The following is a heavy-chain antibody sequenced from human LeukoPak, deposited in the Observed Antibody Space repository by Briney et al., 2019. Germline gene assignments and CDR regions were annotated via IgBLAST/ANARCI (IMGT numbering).Heavy chain of an antibody. D-gene: IGHD3-22*01. J-gene: IGHJ4*02. V-gene: IGHV1-18*01. CDR1: GYTFISHG. CDR2: ISAKNGNT. Sequence: ASVKVSCKASGYTFISHGISWVRQAPGQGLEWMGWISAKNGNTNYAQTLQGRLTMTTDISTSTVSMELRSLRSDDTAVYYCARDDQYDTSGRYWSQGTLVTVSS. CDR3: ARDDQYDTSGRY.